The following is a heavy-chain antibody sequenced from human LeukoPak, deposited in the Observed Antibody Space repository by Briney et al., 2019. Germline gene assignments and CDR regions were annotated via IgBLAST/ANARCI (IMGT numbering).Heavy chain of an antibody. D-gene: IGHD3-10*01. J-gene: IGHJ4*02. CDR1: GFTFTDYW. Sequence: PGGSLRLSCAVSGFTFTDYWFHWVRHAPGKGLEWVSRVKSDGGGINHGDSVKGRFTMSRDNAKNTLYLQMNSLRAEDTAVYYCARQAGSGFDYWGQGSLVTVSS. V-gene: IGHV3-74*01. CDR3: ARQAGSGFDY. CDR2: VKSDGGGI.